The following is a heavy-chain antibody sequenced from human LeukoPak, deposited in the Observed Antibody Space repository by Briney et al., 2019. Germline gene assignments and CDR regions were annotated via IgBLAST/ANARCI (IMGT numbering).Heavy chain of an antibody. CDR3: ARLAYNGDYVNH. CDR1: YDSFSSSSYY. V-gene: IGHV4-39*01. D-gene: IGHD4-17*01. CDR2: IYYSGST. J-gene: IGHJ4*02. Sequence: PSETLSLTCSASYDSFSSSSYYWGWIRQPPGKGLEWIGSIYYSGSTYYNPSLKSRVTIPVDTSEDQFSLRLSSVTAADTAVYYCARLAYNGDYVNHWGRGTLVTVSS.